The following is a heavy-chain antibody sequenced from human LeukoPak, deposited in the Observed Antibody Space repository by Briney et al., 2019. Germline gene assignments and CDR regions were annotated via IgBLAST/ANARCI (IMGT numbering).Heavy chain of an antibody. Sequence: GGSLTLSCAASGFTFSSYAMSGVRQAPGKGLEWVSAITGSGDYTNFADSVKGRLTISRDNSKNTLYLQVNSLRAEDTALYYCAKHSSDWPVDYWGQGTLVTVSS. CDR1: GFTFSSYA. J-gene: IGHJ4*02. D-gene: IGHD6-19*01. CDR3: AKHSSDWPVDY. V-gene: IGHV3-23*01. CDR2: ITGSGDYT.